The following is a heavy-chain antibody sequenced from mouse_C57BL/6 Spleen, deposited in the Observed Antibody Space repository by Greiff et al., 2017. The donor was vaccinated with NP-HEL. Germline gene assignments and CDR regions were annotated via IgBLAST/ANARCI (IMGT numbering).Heavy chain of an antibody. D-gene: IGHD1-1*01. J-gene: IGHJ1*03. Sequence: QVQLQQSGAELVRPGASVTLSCKASGYTFTDYEMHWVKQTPVHGLEWIGAIDPETGGTAYNQKFKGKAILTADKSSSTAYMELRSLTSEDSAVYYCTSPSPYGSSYNWYFDVWGTGTTVTVSS. CDR2: IDPETGGT. CDR1: GYTFTDYE. CDR3: TSPSPYGSSYNWYFDV. V-gene: IGHV1-15*01.